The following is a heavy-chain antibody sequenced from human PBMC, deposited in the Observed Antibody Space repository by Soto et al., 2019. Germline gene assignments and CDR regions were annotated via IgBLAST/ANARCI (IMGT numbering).Heavy chain of an antibody. CDR2: IIPVVGTT. D-gene: IGHD2-8*01. J-gene: IGHJ4*02. Sequence: QVQLVQSGAEVKKPGSSVKVSCKASGDTFTTNSLNWVRQAPGQGLEWMGGIIPVVGTTKYAQKYQDRVTITGDKTTNTAYMELSTLRSADPAVYYCARGLLYATTYFDYWGQGTPVTVSS. CDR1: GDTFTTNS. V-gene: IGHV1-69*06. CDR3: ARGLLYATTYFDY.